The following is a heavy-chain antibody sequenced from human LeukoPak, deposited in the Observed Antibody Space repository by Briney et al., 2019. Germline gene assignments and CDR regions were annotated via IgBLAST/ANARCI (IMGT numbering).Heavy chain of an antibody. CDR3: ARSADCSGGSCRQFDY. V-gene: IGHV3-33*01. J-gene: IGHJ4*02. CDR1: GFTFSSYG. CDR2: IWYDGSNK. D-gene: IGHD2-15*01. Sequence: GGSLRLSCAASGFTFSSYGMHWVRQAPGKGLEWVAVIWYDGSNKYYADSVKGRFTISRDNSKNTLYLQMNSLRAEDTAVYYCARSADCSGGSCRQFDYWGQGTLVTVSS.